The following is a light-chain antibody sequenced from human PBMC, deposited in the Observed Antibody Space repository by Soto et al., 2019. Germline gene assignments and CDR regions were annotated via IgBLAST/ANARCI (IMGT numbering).Light chain of an antibody. V-gene: IGKV3-15*01. CDR3: QQYNNWPLT. CDR1: QSVSSD. CDR2: GAS. Sequence: IVMTQYPATLSLSPGARATLSCRASQSVSSDLAWYEQKPGQAPRLLIYGASTRATGIPARFSGSGSGTEFTLTISSLQSEDFAVYYCQQYNNWPLTFGGGTKVDIK. J-gene: IGKJ4*01.